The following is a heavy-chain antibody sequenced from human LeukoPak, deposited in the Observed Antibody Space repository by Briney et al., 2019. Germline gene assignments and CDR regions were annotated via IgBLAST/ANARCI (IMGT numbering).Heavy chain of an antibody. J-gene: IGHJ4*02. CDR3: AKDYGSGSYYTWYY. D-gene: IGHD3-10*01. CDR2: IWYDGSNK. Sequence: GGSLRLSCAASGFTFSSYGMHWVRQAPGKGLEWVAVIWYDGSNKYYADSVKGRFTISRDNSKNTLYLQMNSLRAEDTAVSYCAKDYGSGSYYTWYYWGQGSLVTVSS. V-gene: IGHV3-33*06. CDR1: GFTFSSYG.